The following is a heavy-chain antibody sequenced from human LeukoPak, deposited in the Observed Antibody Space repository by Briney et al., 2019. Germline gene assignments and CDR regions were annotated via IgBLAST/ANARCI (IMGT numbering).Heavy chain of an antibody. CDR2: IKQDGSEK. CDR3: ARGYSYGPYYFDY. CDR1: GFTLSSYW. V-gene: IGHV3-7*01. J-gene: IGHJ4*02. Sequence: GGSLRLSCAASGFTLSSYWMSWVRQAPGKGLEWVANIKQDGSEKYYVDSVKGRFTISRDNAKNSLYLQMNSLRAEDTAVYYCARGYSYGPYYFDYWGQGTLVTVSS. D-gene: IGHD5-18*01.